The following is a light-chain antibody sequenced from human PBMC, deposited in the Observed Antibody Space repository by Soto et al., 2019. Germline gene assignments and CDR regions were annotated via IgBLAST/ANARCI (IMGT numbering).Light chain of an antibody. Sequence: GDRVTITCRASQTISRWLAWYQQKPGKAPKLLIYDASTLEVGVASRFSGSGSGAEFTLTISSLQPDDFATYYCHHYTRTVGQGTKVDIK. V-gene: IGKV1-5*01. CDR1: QTISRW. J-gene: IGKJ1*01. CDR3: HHYTRT. CDR2: DAS.